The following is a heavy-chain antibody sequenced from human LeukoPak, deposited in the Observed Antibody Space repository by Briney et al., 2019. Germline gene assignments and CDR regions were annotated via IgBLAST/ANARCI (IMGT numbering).Heavy chain of an antibody. D-gene: IGHD6-13*01. Sequence: ASVKVSCKASGGTFSSYAISWVRQAPGQGLEWMGWINPNSGGTNYAQKFQGWVTMTRDTSISTAYMELSRLRSDDTAVYYCARSLSIAAADATLDAFDIWDQGTMVTVSS. V-gene: IGHV1-2*04. CDR2: INPNSGGT. J-gene: IGHJ3*02. CDR3: ARSLSIAAADATLDAFDI. CDR1: GGTFSSYA.